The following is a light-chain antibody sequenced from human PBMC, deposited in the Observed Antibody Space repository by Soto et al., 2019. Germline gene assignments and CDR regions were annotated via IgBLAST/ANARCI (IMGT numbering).Light chain of an antibody. CDR1: DSNIGSNT. CDR3: AAWDDSLSGVL. V-gene: IGLV1-44*01. Sequence: QSALTQPTSASGTPGQRVTISCSGGDSNIGSNTVNWYQQLPGTAPKLLIYNNDQRPSGVPDRFSGSKSGTSASLAISGLQSEDEADYYCAAWDDSLSGVLFGGGTKLTVL. J-gene: IGLJ2*01. CDR2: NND.